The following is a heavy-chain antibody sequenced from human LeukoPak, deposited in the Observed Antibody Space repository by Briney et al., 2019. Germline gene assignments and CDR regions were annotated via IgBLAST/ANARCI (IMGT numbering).Heavy chain of an antibody. Sequence: PGGSLRLSCAASGFTFSSYAMSGVRQAPGKGLEWVSAISGSGGGTYYADSVKGRFTISRDNSRYTLYLQMNSLRAEDTAVYYCAKRSVAAGPGWFVPWGQGTLVTVSS. V-gene: IGHV3-23*01. CDR2: ISGSGGGT. CDR1: GFTFSSYA. D-gene: IGHD6-13*01. CDR3: AKRSVAAGPGWFVP. J-gene: IGHJ5*02.